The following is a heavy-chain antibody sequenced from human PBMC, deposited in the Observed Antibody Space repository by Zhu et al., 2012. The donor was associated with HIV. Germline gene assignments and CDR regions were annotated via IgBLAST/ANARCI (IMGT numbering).Heavy chain of an antibody. CDR1: GGSISSGNYC. Sequence: QVQLQESGPGLVKPSETLSLTCAVSGGSISSGNYCWGWIRQSPGKGLVWIGSIYYSGSIFYNPSLKSRVTISIDTSKNQFSLKVSSLTAADTAVYYCARPPNGNFRWFLTIWGQGTMVTVSS. V-gene: IGHV4-39*01. CDR2: IYYSGSI. J-gene: IGHJ3*02. D-gene: IGHD3/OR15-3a*01. CDR3: ARPPNGNFRWFLTI.